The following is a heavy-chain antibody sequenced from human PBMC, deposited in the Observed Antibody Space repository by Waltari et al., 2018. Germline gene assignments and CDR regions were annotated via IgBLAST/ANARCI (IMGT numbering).Heavy chain of an antibody. V-gene: IGHV4-59*01. D-gene: IGHD2-2*01. J-gene: IGHJ3*02. CDR2: IYYSGST. Sequence: QVQLQESGPGLVKPSETLSLTCTVSGGSIRSYYWSWIRQPPGKGLEWIGYIYYSGSTNYNPSLKSRVTISVDTSKNQFSLKLSSVTAADTAVYYCARGVGCSSTSCYVAFDIWGQGTMVTVSS. CDR1: GGSIRSYY. CDR3: ARGVGCSSTSCYVAFDI.